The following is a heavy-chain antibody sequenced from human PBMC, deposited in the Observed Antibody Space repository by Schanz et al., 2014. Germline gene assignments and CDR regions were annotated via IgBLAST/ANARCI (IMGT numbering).Heavy chain of an antibody. CDR1: GFSLDIFA. V-gene: IGHV3-23*01. J-gene: IGHJ3*02. CDR2: FNDGGVNK. D-gene: IGHD6-19*01. Sequence: EVHLLESGGGLVEPGGSLRLSCATSGFSLDIFAVSWVRQAPGKGLEWVSSFNDGGVNKYYADSVKGRFTISSDNSKSTLYLQMSSLRAEDTAVYYCARGLGDERWLDLNEAFDIWGQGTIVTVSS. CDR3: ARGLGDERWLDLNEAFDI.